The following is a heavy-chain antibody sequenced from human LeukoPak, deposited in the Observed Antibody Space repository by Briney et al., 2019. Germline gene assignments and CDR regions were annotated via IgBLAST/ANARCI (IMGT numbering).Heavy chain of an antibody. D-gene: IGHD5-24*01. CDR1: GFTFSRYE. CDR2: ISGSGDTI. J-gene: IGHJ5*02. Sequence: PGGSLRLCCAASGFTFSRYEMNWVRQAPGKGLEWISYISGSGDTIYYADSVKGRFTISRDNAKNSLYLQMNSLRAEDTAVYHCARAPLVLQYRWWFDPWGQGTLVTVSS. V-gene: IGHV3-48*03. CDR3: ARAPLVLQYRWWFDP.